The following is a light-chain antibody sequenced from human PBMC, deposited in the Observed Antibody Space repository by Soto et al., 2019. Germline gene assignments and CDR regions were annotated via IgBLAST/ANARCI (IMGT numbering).Light chain of an antibody. J-gene: IGKJ4*01. CDR3: QQYYVTPLT. CDR2: WSS. CDR1: QSVVYDSNNKNY. V-gene: IGKV4-1*01. Sequence: DIVMTQSPDSLAASLGERATINCKSSQSVVYDSNNKNYLAWYQLKPRQPPKLLISWSSTRESGVPDRFSGSGSGTDFTLTISSLQAEDVAIYYCQQYYVTPLTFGGGTKVEIK.